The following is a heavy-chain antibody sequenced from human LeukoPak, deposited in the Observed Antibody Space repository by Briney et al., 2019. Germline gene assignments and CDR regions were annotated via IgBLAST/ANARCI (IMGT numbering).Heavy chain of an antibody. CDR1: GGTFSSYT. D-gene: IGHD6-19*01. Sequence: SVKVSCKASGGTFSSYTISWVRQAPGQGLEWMGRIIPILGIANYAQKFQGRVTITADKSTSTAYMELSSLRSGDTAVYYCARGDSSGWYIQAFDIWGQGTMVTVSS. CDR3: ARGDSSGWYIQAFDI. J-gene: IGHJ3*02. V-gene: IGHV1-69*02. CDR2: IIPILGIA.